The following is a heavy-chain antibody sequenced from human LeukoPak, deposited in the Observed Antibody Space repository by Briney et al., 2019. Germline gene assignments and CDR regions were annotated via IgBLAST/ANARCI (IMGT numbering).Heavy chain of an antibody. CDR2: ISGSGGST. D-gene: IGHD2-2*01. V-gene: IGHV3-23*01. J-gene: IGHJ4*02. CDR3: ARHQVVPSKRPFDY. Sequence: PGGSLRLSCAASGFTLSSYAMSWVRQAPGKGLEWVSGISGSGGSTYHADSVKGRFTISRDNSKNTLYLQMNSLRAEDTAVYYCARHQVVPSKRPFDYWGQGTLVTVSS. CDR1: GFTLSSYA.